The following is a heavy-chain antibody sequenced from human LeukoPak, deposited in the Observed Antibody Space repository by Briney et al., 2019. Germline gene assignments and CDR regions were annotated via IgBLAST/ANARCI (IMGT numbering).Heavy chain of an antibody. CDR1: GFTFSSYA. V-gene: IGHV3-64*01. CDR3: ARYCNGVTCYSGYDY. D-gene: IGHD2-15*01. Sequence: GGTLRLSCAASGFTFSSYAMHWVRQTPGKGLEYVSAISTNGGGTYYANSVKGRFTISRDNSKNTLYLQMGSLRAEDMAVYFCARYCNGVTCYSGYDYWGQGTLVTVSS. CDR2: ISTNGGGT. J-gene: IGHJ4*02.